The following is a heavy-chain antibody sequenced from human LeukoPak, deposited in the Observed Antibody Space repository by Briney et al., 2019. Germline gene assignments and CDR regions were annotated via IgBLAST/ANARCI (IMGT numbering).Heavy chain of an antibody. D-gene: IGHD3-10*01. CDR1: GYTFNYW. Sequence: GESLKISCKGSGYTFNYWIAWVRQVPGKGLEWMGVIYPGDSDTRYSPSFQGQVTISADKSISTAYLQWSSLKASDTAMYYCARHFGPGGSGVDYWGQGTLVTVSS. CDR2: IYPGDSDT. CDR3: ARHFGPGGSGVDY. V-gene: IGHV5-51*01. J-gene: IGHJ4*02.